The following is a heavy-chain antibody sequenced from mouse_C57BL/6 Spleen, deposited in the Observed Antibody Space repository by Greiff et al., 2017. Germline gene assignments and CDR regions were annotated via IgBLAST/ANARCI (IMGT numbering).Heavy chain of an antibody. CDR2: IDPSDSYT. J-gene: IGHJ4*01. CDR3: ARWRLRRENYYAMDY. D-gene: IGHD2-4*01. V-gene: IGHV1-59*01. CDR1: GYTFTSYW. Sequence: QVQLQQPGAELVRPGTSVKLSCKASGYTFTSYWMHWVKQRPGQGLEWIGVIDPSDSYTNYNQKFKGKATLTVDTSSSTAYMQLSSLTSEDSAVYYCARWRLRRENYYAMDYWGQGTSVTVSS.